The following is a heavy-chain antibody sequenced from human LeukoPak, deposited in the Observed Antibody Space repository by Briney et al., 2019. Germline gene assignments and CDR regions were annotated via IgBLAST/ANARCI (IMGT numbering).Heavy chain of an antibody. Sequence: KPSETLSLTCALSGGSLSSGGYSGSWIRQPPAKVLECIGNSYHSGSTYYNPSLKSRVTISVDRSKNKFSLKLSSVTAADTAVYYCARGRYGSGSYSTFDYWGQGTLVTVSS. J-gene: IGHJ4*02. CDR2: SYHSGST. D-gene: IGHD3-10*01. CDR1: GGSLSSGGYS. V-gene: IGHV4-30-2*01. CDR3: ARGRYGSGSYSTFDY.